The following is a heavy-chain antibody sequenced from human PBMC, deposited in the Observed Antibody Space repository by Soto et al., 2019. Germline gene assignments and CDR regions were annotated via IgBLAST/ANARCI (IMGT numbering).Heavy chain of an antibody. Sequence: SETLSLTCGVYGGSFRNFYWIWVRQPPGKGLEWTGEVNHSGEATYTPSLQSRVSISLDTSNNNFSLKMTSVTAADTAIYFCARAERFTMSGLDHWGQGTQVTVSS. V-gene: IGHV4-34*01. CDR1: GGSFRNFY. J-gene: IGHJ5*02. CDR2: VNHSGEA. D-gene: IGHD3-10*01. CDR3: ARAERFTMSGLDH.